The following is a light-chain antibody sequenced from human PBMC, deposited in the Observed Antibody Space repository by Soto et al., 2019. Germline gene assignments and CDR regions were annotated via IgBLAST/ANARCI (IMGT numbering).Light chain of an antibody. CDR1: QSVTNY. Sequence: EIVLTQSPATLSLSPGGRATLSCRASQSVTNYLAWYQQRPGQAPRLLIYDASNRATGIPDRFSGSGSGTGFTLTISSLEPEDFAVYYCQQRSSWPVLTFGGGTRVEIK. CDR2: DAS. CDR3: QQRSSWPVLT. V-gene: IGKV3-11*01. J-gene: IGKJ4*01.